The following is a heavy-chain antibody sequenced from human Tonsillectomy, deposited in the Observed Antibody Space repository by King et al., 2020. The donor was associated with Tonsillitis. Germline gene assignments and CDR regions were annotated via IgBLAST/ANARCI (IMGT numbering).Heavy chain of an antibody. J-gene: IGHJ3*02. CDR2: ISVYNLKT. D-gene: IGHD6-19*01. Sequence: VQLVESGAEVKKPGASVKVSCTASGYTFTNYGISWVRQAPGQGLEWMGWISVYNLKTNYAQKFQGRVTMTTDTSTSTAYMELRSLRSDDTAVYYCAGSDSSGWYADGFDIWGQGTMVSVSS. CDR3: AGSDSSGWYADGFDI. CDR1: GYTFTNYG. V-gene: IGHV1-18*01.